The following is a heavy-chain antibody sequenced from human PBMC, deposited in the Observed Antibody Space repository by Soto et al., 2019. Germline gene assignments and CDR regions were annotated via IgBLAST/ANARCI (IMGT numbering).Heavy chain of an antibody. V-gene: IGHV5-51*01. CDR1: GRLFYSNW. J-gene: IGHJ5*01. D-gene: IGHD6-19*01. Sequence: GESMQISCKAAGRLFYSNWSVWVRQLTGKGLEREGIIYPGDSDTRYSPSFQGQITISADKSTDTAYLQWNSLKASDSAIYYCAKHPPFSSVSAWLDTWGQGTLDTVSS. CDR2: IYPGDSDT. CDR3: AKHPPFSSVSAWLDT.